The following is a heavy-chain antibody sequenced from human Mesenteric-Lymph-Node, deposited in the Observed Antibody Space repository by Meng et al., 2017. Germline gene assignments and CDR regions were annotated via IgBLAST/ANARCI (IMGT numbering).Heavy chain of an antibody. CDR1: GGSHNVAY. CDR2: IIHGGSP. D-gene: IGHD2-8*02. Sequence: QVQVQESGPGLVKPPVTLSLTRAVIGGSHNVAYWNWIRQPPGKGLEWIGEIIHGGSPSYNPSLKSRVTISIDTSKNQLSLMLSSVTAADTAVHYCARRPTGIDYWGQGTLVTVSS. J-gene: IGHJ4*02. V-gene: IGHV4-34*12. CDR3: ARRPTGIDY.